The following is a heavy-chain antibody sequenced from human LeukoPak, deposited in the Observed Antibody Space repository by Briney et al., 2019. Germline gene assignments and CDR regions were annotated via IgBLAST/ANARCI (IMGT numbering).Heavy chain of an antibody. Sequence: GGSLRLSCAASGFTFSKYWMLWVRQAPGKGLESVSRINTDGTVTTYADSVKGRFTVSRDKADNTMFLQIHSVRDQDTAVYYCATKQWLAPPPDSWGQGTPVTVSS. J-gene: IGHJ4*02. CDR1: GFTFSKYW. D-gene: IGHD6-19*01. CDR2: INTDGTVT. CDR3: ATKQWLAPPPDS. V-gene: IGHV3-74*01.